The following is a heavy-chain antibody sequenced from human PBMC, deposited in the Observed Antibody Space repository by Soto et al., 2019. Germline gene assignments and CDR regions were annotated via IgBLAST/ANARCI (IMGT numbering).Heavy chain of an antibody. Sequence: SETLSLTCTVSGGSISSGDYYWSWIRQPPGKGLEWIGYIYYSGSTYYNPSLKSRVTISVDTSKNQFSLKLSSVTAADTAVYYCAKGEAIAVAGTRWFDPWGQGTLVTVSS. D-gene: IGHD6-19*01. V-gene: IGHV4-30-4*01. J-gene: IGHJ5*02. CDR2: IYYSGST. CDR3: AKGEAIAVAGTRWFDP. CDR1: GGSISSGDYY.